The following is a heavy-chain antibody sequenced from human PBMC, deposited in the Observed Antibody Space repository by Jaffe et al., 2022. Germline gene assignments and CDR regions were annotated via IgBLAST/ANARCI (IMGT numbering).Heavy chain of an antibody. V-gene: IGHV4-30-2*01. D-gene: IGHD4-17*01. CDR1: GGSISSGGYS. Sequence: QLQLQESGSGLVKPSQTLSLTCAVSGGSISSGGYSWSWIRQPPGKGLEWIGYIYHSGSTYYNPSLKSRVTISVDRSKNQFSLKLSSVTAADTAVYYCARGRGQVVGDYGDYIASPGTNYFDYWGQGTLVTVSS. CDR3: ARGRGQVVGDYGDYIASPGTNYFDY. CDR2: IYHSGST. J-gene: IGHJ4*02.